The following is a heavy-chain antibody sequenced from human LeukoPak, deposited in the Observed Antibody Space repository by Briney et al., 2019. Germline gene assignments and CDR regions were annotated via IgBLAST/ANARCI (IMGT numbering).Heavy chain of an antibody. J-gene: IGHJ4*02. CDR2: IYHSGST. CDR3: ARRRSSSSRINYYFDY. CDR1: GYSISSGYY. V-gene: IGHV4-38-2*01. D-gene: IGHD6-6*01. Sequence: SETLSLTCAVSGYSISSGYYWGWIRQPPGKGLEWIGSIYHSGSTYYNPSLKSRVTISVDTSKNQFSLKLGSVTAADTAVYYCARRRSSSSRINYYFDYWGQGTLVTVSS.